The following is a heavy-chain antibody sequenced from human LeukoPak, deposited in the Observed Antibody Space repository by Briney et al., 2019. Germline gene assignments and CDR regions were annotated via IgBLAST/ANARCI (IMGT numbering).Heavy chain of an antibody. D-gene: IGHD3-22*01. CDR1: GYTFTSYG. V-gene: IGHV1-18*01. CDR2: ISAYNGNT. J-gene: IGHJ4*02. Sequence: ASVKVSCKASGYTFTSYGISGVRQAPGQGLEWMGWISAYNGNTNYAQKLQGRVTMTTDTSTSTAYMELRSLRSDDTAVYYCARDWPTPWRHYDSSGYYYDYWGQGTLVTVSS. CDR3: ARDWPTPWRHYDSSGYYYDY.